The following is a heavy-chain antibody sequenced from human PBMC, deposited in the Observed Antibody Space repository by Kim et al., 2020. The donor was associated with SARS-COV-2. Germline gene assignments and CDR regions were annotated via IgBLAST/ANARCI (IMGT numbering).Heavy chain of an antibody. CDR3: AMWKEGSNVYFDD. Sequence: YTDSVKGRFTIARDNSKNIVYLQVDSLRAEDTALYYGAMWKEGSNVYFDDWGRGTLVTVSS. J-gene: IGHJ4*02. D-gene: IGHD2-15*01. V-gene: IGHV3-23*01.